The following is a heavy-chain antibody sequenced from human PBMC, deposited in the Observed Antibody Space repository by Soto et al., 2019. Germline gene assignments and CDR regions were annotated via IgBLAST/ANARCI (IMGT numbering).Heavy chain of an antibody. V-gene: IGHV1-8*01. CDR2: MNPNSGKT. CDR1: GYTFTSYD. CDR3: ARGPHYDFSSGYYHNWFDP. J-gene: IGHJ5*02. D-gene: IGHD3-3*01. Sequence: AAVKVSCKASGYTFTSYDINWVRQATGQGREGMGWMNPNSGKTGYAQEFQGRVTMTRNTSISTAYMELSRLRSEDTAVYYCARGPHYDFSSGYYHNWFDPWGQGTLVTVSS.